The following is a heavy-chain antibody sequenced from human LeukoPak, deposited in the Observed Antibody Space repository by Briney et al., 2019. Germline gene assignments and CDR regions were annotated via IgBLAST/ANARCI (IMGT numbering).Heavy chain of an antibody. CDR3: VKDRDYYDSSGPDAFDI. V-gene: IGHV3-23*01. CDR2: ISASGGST. CDR1: GFTFNSYA. Sequence: GGSLRLSCAASGFTFNSYAINWVRQAPGKGLEWVSAISASGGSTYYADSVKSRFTISRDNSKNTLYLQMNSLRAEDTAVYYCVKDRDYYDSSGPDAFDIWGQGTMVTVSS. J-gene: IGHJ3*02. D-gene: IGHD3-22*01.